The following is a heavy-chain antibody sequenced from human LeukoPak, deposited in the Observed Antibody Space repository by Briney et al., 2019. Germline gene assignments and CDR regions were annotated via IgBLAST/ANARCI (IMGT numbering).Heavy chain of an antibody. Sequence: SETLSLTXTVSGVSISNYFWSWIWQPAGKGLEWIGRIYTSGTTNYNPSLKSRVTMSVDTSKNQFSLRLRTVTAADTAVYYCARGQGHCSGGTCYSKWVDCWGQGTLVTVSS. V-gene: IGHV4-4*07. CDR2: IYTSGTT. D-gene: IGHD2-15*01. CDR3: ARGQGHCSGGTCYSKWVDC. CDR1: GVSISNYF. J-gene: IGHJ4*02.